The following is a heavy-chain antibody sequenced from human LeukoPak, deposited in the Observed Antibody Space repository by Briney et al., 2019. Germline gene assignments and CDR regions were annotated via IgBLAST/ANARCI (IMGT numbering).Heavy chain of an antibody. V-gene: IGHV3-21*01. D-gene: IGHD3-10*01. Sequence: GGSLRLSCAHSGYTSSDYSTNRVRQAPGTGLERVSCITSTTSYTYYADSVKGRFTISRDNAKNSLYLQMNSLRAEDTAVYYCARDPAWFGEFSDWGQGTLVTVSS. CDR1: GYTSSDYS. CDR3: ARDPAWFGEFSD. J-gene: IGHJ4*02. CDR2: ITSTTSYT.